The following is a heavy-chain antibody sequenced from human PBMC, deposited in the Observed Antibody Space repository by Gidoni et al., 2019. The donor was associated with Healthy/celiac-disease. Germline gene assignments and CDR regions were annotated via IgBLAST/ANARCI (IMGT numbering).Heavy chain of an antibody. CDR1: GGSISSSSYD. D-gene: IGHD5-12*01. CDR2: IYYSGST. Sequence: QLQLQESGPGLVKPSETLSLTCTVSGGSISSSSYDWGWIRQPPGKGLEWIGSIYYSGSTYYHPSLKSRVTISVDTSKNQFSLKLSSVTAADTAVYYCASGVEGMATITFDYWGQGTLVTVSS. CDR3: ASGVEGMATITFDY. J-gene: IGHJ4*02. V-gene: IGHV4-39*01.